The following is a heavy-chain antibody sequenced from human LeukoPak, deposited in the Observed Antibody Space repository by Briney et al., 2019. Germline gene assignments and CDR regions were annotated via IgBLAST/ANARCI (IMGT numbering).Heavy chain of an antibody. J-gene: IGHJ4*02. D-gene: IGHD6-6*01. Sequence: SQTLSLTCTVSGGSISSGGYYWSWIRQHPGKGLEWIGYIYYSGSTYYNPSLKSRVTISVDTSKNQFSLKLSSVTAADTAVCYCARGPPPYSSSGGRDYWGQGTLVTVSS. CDR3: ARGPPPYSSSGGRDY. V-gene: IGHV4-31*03. CDR2: IYYSGST. CDR1: GGSISSGGYY.